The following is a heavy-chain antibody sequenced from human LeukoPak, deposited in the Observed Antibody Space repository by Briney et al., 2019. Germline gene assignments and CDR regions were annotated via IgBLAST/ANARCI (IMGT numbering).Heavy chain of an antibody. CDR2: IIPILGIA. Sequence: ASVKVSCKASGYTFTSYGISWVRQAPGQGLEWMGWIIPILGIANYAQKFQGRVTITADKSTSTAYMELSSLRSEDTAVYYCARGARAAAANYGMDVWGQGTTVTVSS. D-gene: IGHD6-13*01. CDR1: GYTFTSYG. CDR3: ARGARAAAANYGMDV. V-gene: IGHV1-69*10. J-gene: IGHJ6*02.